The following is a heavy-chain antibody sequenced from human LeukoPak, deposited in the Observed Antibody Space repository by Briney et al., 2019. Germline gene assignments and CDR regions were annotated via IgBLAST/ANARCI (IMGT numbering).Heavy chain of an antibody. D-gene: IGHD5-12*01. CDR3: ASGGYSGYAFDY. Sequence: PSETLSLTCTVSGGSISSFYWSWIRQPPGKGLQWIGYIYCSGITRYNPSLKSRVTISVDTSKNQFSLRLSSVTAADTAVYYCASGGYSGYAFDYWGQGILVTVSS. J-gene: IGHJ4*02. CDR1: GGSISSFY. V-gene: IGHV4-59*01. CDR2: IYCSGIT.